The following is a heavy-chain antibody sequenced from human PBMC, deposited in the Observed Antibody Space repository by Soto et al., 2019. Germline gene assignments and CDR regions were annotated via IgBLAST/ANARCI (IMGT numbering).Heavy chain of an antibody. CDR2: IYYSGST. Sequence: PSETLSLTCTVSGGSISSYYWSWIRQPPGKGLEWIGYIYYSGSTNYNPSLKSRVTISVDTSKNQFSLKLSSVTAADTAVYYCASQETYDFWSGSFDYWGQGTLVTVSS. J-gene: IGHJ4*02. D-gene: IGHD3-3*01. CDR1: GGSISSYY. CDR3: ASQETYDFWSGSFDY. V-gene: IGHV4-59*08.